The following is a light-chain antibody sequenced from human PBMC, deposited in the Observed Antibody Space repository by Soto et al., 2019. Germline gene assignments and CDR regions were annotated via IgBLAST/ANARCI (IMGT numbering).Light chain of an antibody. CDR3: QQSYSTPWT. J-gene: IGKJ1*01. Sequence: DIQMTQSPSSLSASVGDRVTITCRASQSISSYLNWYQQKPGKAPKLLIYAASSLQSGVPSRFSGSGSGKDFTLTISSLKPEDFAIYYCQQSYSTPWTFGKGTKVDIK. V-gene: IGKV1-39*01. CDR1: QSISSY. CDR2: AAS.